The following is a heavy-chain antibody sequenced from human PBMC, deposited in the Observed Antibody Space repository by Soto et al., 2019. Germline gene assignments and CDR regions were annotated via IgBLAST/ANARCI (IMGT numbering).Heavy chain of an antibody. Sequence: GGSLRLSCTASGFTFTSYFLSWVRQAPGKGLEWVANITQDGSEKYYVDSAKGRFTISRDSGKSSLYLQMDSLRTEDTALYYCAKVKRKYTSTSAVDFYSWGQGTLVTVSS. CDR2: ITQDGSEK. V-gene: IGHV3-7*03. D-gene: IGHD2-2*01. CDR1: GFTFTSYF. CDR3: AKVKRKYTSTSAVDFYS. J-gene: IGHJ4*02.